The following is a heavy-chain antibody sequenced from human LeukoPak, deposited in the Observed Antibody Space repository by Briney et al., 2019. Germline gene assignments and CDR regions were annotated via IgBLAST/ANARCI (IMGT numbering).Heavy chain of an antibody. CDR3: AKGLGGNLLDRFDH. D-gene: IGHD4-23*01. V-gene: IGHV3-30*18. Sequence: GGSLRLSCAGSGFTFSSYAMHWVRQAPGKGLEWVAVISFDGRNTFYIDSVKGRFTISRDNSKSTLYLQMNSLRAEDTAVYYCAKGLGGNLLDRFDHWGQGTLVTVSS. CDR1: GFTFSSYA. CDR2: ISFDGRNT. J-gene: IGHJ4*02.